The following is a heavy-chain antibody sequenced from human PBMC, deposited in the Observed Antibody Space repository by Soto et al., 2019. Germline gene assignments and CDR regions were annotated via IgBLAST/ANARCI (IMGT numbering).Heavy chain of an antibody. CDR3: ARVWNDGRFAY. D-gene: IGHD1-1*01. Sequence: EVQLVESGGGLVQPGGSLRLSCAASGFTFSNYWMTWVRQAPGKGLEWVASINQNGGAMNYVDSVKGRFTVSRDNAKNSLSLQVNSLRAEDTAVFYCARVWNDGRFAYWGQGTLVTFSS. CDR2: INQNGGAM. V-gene: IGHV3-7*01. CDR1: GFTFSNYW. J-gene: IGHJ4*02.